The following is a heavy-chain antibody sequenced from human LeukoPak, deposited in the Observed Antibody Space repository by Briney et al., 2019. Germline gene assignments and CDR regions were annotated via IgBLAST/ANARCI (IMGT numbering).Heavy chain of an antibody. CDR1: GYSISSGYY. J-gene: IGHJ4*02. V-gene: IGHV4-38-2*02. CDR3: ATTTIRLGY. D-gene: IGHD1-26*01. Sequence: SETLSLTCTVSGYSISSGYYWGWIRQPPGKGLEWIGSIYHSGSTYYNPSLKSRVTISVDTSKNQFSLKLSSVTAADTAVYYCATTTIRLGYWGQGTLVTVSS. CDR2: IYHSGST.